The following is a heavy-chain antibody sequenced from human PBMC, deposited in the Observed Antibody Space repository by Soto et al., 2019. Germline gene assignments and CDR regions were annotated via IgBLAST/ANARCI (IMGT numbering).Heavy chain of an antibody. CDR3: AKDQGYKRSSSWRAEYFQH. Sequence: GGSLRLSCAASGFTFSSYAMSWVRQAPGKGLEWVSAISGSGGSTYYADSVKGRFTISRDNSKNTLYLQMNSLRAEDTAVYYCAKDQGYKRSSSWRAEYFQHWGQGTLVTVSS. D-gene: IGHD6-13*01. J-gene: IGHJ1*01. CDR2: ISGSGGST. V-gene: IGHV3-23*01. CDR1: GFTFSSYA.